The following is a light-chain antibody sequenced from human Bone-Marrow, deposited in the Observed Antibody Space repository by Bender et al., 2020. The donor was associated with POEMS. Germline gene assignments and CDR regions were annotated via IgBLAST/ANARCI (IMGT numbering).Light chain of an antibody. Sequence: SYELTQPSSVSVSPGQTARITCSGDVLTKNFVRWLQRKTGQAPVVVIHKDTERPSGIPERFSGSTSGTTVTLTISGAQFDDEGDYFCYCEPGDHWVFGGGTKLTVL. CDR1: VLTKNF. J-gene: IGLJ3*02. CDR3: YCEPGDHWV. CDR2: KDT. V-gene: IGLV3-27*01.